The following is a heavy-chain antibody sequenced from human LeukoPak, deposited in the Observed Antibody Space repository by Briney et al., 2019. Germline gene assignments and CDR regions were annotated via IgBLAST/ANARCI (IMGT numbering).Heavy chain of an antibody. D-gene: IGHD7-27*01. J-gene: IGHJ4*02. V-gene: IGHV3-7*01. CDR3: VAWGLHSNY. CDR1: GFDFSASW. CDR2: INLSGSAK. Sequence: GGSLRLSCSASGFDFSASWMNWVRQVPGKRPEWVGDINLSGSAKLYVDSVKGRCTISRDNAQNSLYLHMTSLRVEDTAVYYCVAWGLHSNYWGQGTLVTVSS.